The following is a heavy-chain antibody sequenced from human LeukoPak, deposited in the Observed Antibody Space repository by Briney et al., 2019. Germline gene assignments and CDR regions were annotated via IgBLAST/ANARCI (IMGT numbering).Heavy chain of an antibody. Sequence: SVKVSCKASGYTFTSYAISWVRQAPGQGLEWMGRIIPILGIANYAQKFQGRVTITADKSTSTAYMELSSLRSEDTAVYYCARVFDPGVYLFAKGGQEPLVPVS. CDR1: GYTFTSYA. CDR2: IIPILGIA. CDR3: ARVFDPGVYLFAK. J-gene: IGHJ4*02. V-gene: IGHV1-69*04. D-gene: IGHD3-3*01.